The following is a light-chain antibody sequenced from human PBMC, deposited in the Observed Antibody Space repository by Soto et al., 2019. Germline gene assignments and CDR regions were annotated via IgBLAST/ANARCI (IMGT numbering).Light chain of an antibody. J-gene: IGKJ5*01. CDR2: LGS. Sequence: DIEMTQSPLSLPVTPGEPASISCRSSQSLLHSNGYNYLDWYLQKPGQSPQLLIYLGSDRASGVPDRFSGSGSGTDFTLKISGVEAEDVGVYYCMQALQTPTFGQGTRLEI. CDR3: MQALQTPT. CDR1: QSLLHSNGYNY. V-gene: IGKV2-28*01.